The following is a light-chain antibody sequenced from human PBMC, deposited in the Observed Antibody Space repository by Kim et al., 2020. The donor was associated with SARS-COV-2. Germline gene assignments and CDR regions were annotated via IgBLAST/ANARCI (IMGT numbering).Light chain of an antibody. CDR2: AAS. J-gene: IGKJ4*01. V-gene: IGKV1-8*01. Sequence: AIRITQSPSSLSASTGDRVTITCRASQVISSYLAWYQQKPGKAPKLLIYAASTLQSGVPPRFSGSGSGTDFTLTISCLQSEDFATYYCQQYYGHPLSFGGGTKLEI. CDR3: QQYYGHPLS. CDR1: QVISSY.